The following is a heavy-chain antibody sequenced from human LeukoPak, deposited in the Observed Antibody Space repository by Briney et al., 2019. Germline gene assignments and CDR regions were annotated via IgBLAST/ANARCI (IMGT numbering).Heavy chain of an antibody. Sequence: ASETLSLTCTVSGGSISSSSYYWSWIRQPPGKGLEWIGYIYYSGSTNYNPSLKSRVTISIDTSKNQFSLKLSSVTAADTAVYYCARVHSGSYDRWFDPWGQGTLVTVSS. J-gene: IGHJ5*02. CDR3: ARVHSGSYDRWFDP. CDR2: IYYSGST. CDR1: GGSISSSSYY. D-gene: IGHD1-26*01. V-gene: IGHV4-61*01.